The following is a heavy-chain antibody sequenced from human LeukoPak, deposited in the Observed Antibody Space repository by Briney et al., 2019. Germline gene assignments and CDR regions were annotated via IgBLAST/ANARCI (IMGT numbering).Heavy chain of an antibody. V-gene: IGHV4-59*12. J-gene: IGHJ6*03. Sequence: PSETLSLTCTVSGGSISSYYWSWIRQPPGKGLEWIGYIHYSGSTYYNPSLKSQVTISVDTSKNQFSLKLSSVTAADTAVYYCARVRIQLWLYGSGWDYYYMDVRGKGTTVTVSS. CDR2: IHYSGST. CDR3: ARVRIQLWLYGSGWDYYYMDV. CDR1: GGSISSYY. D-gene: IGHD5-18*01.